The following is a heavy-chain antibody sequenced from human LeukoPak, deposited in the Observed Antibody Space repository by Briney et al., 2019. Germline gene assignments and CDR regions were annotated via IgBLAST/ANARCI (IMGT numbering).Heavy chain of an antibody. CDR3: ARDVGDSSGIDY. V-gene: IGHV3-30-3*01. J-gene: IGHJ4*02. D-gene: IGHD3-22*01. CDR2: VSHDGIQT. Sequence: GGSLRLSCAASGFTFSNYAMHWVRQGLVKGLESMAVVSHDGIQTYYADSVKGRFTISRDNSKSTLFLQMNSLRAEDTAVYYCARDVGDSSGIDYWGQGTLVTVSS. CDR1: GFTFSNYA.